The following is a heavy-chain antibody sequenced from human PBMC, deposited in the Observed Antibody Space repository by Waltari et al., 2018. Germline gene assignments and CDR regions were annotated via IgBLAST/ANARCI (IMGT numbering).Heavy chain of an antibody. CDR1: GYSISSGYY. Sequence: QVQLQESGPGLVKPSETLSLTCAVSGYSISSGYYWGWIRQPPGKGLEWIGSIYHSGSTYYNPSLKSRVTISVDTSKNQFSLKLSSVTAADTAVYYCARYCGGDCYTFDYWGQGTLVTVSS. CDR3: ARYCGGDCYTFDY. CDR2: IYHSGST. D-gene: IGHD2-21*02. V-gene: IGHV4-38-2*01. J-gene: IGHJ4*02.